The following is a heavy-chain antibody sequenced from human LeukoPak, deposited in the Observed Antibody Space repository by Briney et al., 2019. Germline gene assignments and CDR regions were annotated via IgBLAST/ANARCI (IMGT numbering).Heavy chain of an antibody. V-gene: IGHV3-66*01. CDR2: IYSIGTT. CDR3: ARGRALDSTGAFDI. CDR1: GFTASSNY. Sequence: GESLRLSCAASGFTASSNYMSWVRQAPGKGLEWVSVIYSIGTTYYADSVRGRFTISRDDSKNTLYLQMNSLRVDDTAVYYCARGRALDSTGAFDIWGQGTMVTVSS. J-gene: IGHJ3*02. D-gene: IGHD2/OR15-2a*01.